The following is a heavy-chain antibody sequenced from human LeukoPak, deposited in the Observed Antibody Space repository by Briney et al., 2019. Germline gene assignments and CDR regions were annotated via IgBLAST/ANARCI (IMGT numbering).Heavy chain of an antibody. V-gene: IGHV3-48*01. CDR2: IGTSSTTI. J-gene: IGHJ4*02. CDR1: GFTFSSYT. D-gene: IGHD1-26*01. CDR3: AKDRRLVGATDFDY. Sequence: PGGSLRLSCAASGFTFSSYTMNWVRQPPGKGLEWVSNIGTSSTTIYYADSVKGRFTISRDNSKNTLYLQMNSLRAEDTAVYYCAKDRRLVGATDFDYWGQGTLVTVSS.